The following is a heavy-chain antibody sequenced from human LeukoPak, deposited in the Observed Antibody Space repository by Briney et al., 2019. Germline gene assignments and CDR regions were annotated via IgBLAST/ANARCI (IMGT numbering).Heavy chain of an antibody. Sequence: GGSQRLSCAASGFTFSSYSMNWVRQAPGKGLEWVSYISSSSSTIYYADSVKGRFTISRDNAKNSLYLQMNSLRAEDTAVYYCARVEIVSGYSYGSDYWGQGTLVTVSS. CDR3: ARVEIVSGYSYGSDY. D-gene: IGHD5-18*01. CDR1: GFTFSSYS. J-gene: IGHJ4*02. V-gene: IGHV3-48*01. CDR2: ISSSSSTI.